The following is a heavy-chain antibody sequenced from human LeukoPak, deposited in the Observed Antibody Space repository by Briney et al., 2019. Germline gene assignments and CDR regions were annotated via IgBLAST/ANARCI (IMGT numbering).Heavy chain of an antibody. CDR2: IIPIFGTA. CDR1: GGTFSSYA. J-gene: IGHJ4*02. Sequence: SVTVSCKASGGTFSSYAISWVRQAPGQGLEWMGGIIPIFGTANYAQKFQGRVTITADESTSTAYMELSSLRSEDTAVYYCARERGEQYYFDYWGQGTLVTVSS. CDR3: ARERGEQYYFDY. V-gene: IGHV1-69*13. D-gene: IGHD6-19*01.